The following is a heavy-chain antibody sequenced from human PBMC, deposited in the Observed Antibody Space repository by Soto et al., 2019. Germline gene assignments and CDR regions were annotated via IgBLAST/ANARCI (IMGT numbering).Heavy chain of an antibody. CDR2: ISGSSGST. D-gene: IGHD4-17*01. CDR3: AKLTQYGDYGHYYYGMDV. V-gene: IGHV3-23*01. Sequence: GGSLRLSCAASGFTFSSYAMSWVRQAPGKGLEWVSAISGSSGSTYYADSVKGRFTISRDNSKNTLYLQMNSLRAEDTAVYYCAKLTQYGDYGHYYYGMDVWGQGTTVTV. J-gene: IGHJ6*02. CDR1: GFTFSSYA.